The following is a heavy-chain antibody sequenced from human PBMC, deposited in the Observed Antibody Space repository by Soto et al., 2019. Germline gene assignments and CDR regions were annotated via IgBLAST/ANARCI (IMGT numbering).Heavy chain of an antibody. CDR2: IIPIFGTA. V-gene: IGHV1-69*01. J-gene: IGHJ4*02. CDR3: ARAQYYYDSSGYYYCLDY. D-gene: IGHD3-22*01. Sequence: QVQLVQSGAEVKKPGSSVKVSCKASGGTFSSYAISWVRQAPGQGLEWMGGIIPIFGTANYAQKFQGRVTITADESTSTAYMYLSSLRSEDTAVYYCARAQYYYDSSGYYYCLDYWGQGTLVTVSS. CDR1: GGTFSSYA.